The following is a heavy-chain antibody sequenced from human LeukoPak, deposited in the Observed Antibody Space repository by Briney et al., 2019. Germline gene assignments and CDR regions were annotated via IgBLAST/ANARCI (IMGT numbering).Heavy chain of an antibody. D-gene: IGHD6-13*01. Sequence: GGSLRLSCAASGFTFSSSAMSWVRQVPGKGLEWVSGISASGGSTYYADSVRGRFTISRDNSKNTLYVQMNSLRDEDTAVFYCAKDGSSRSSWYDAWGQGTLVTVAS. CDR3: AKDGSSRSSWYDA. CDR2: ISASGGST. CDR1: GFTFSSSA. J-gene: IGHJ5*02. V-gene: IGHV3-23*01.